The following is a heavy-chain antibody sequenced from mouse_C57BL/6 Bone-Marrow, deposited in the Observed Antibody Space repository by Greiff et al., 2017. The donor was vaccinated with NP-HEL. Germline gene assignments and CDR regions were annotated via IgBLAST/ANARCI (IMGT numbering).Heavy chain of an antibody. CDR2: INYDGSST. V-gene: IGHV5-16*01. CDR3: ASRVYYYGSSYWYYAMDY. D-gene: IGHD1-1*01. J-gene: IGHJ4*01. CDR1: GFTFSDYY. Sequence: DVKLVESEGGLVQPGSSMKLSCTASGFTFSDYYMAWVRQVPEKGLEWVANINYDGSSTYYLDSLKSRFIISRDNAKNILYLQMSSLKSEDTATYYCASRVYYYGSSYWYYAMDYWGQGTSVTVSS.